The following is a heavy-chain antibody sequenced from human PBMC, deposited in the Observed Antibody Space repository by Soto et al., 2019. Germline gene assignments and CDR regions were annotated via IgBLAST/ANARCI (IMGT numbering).Heavy chain of an antibody. Sequence: GESLKISCKGSGYSFTSYWIGWVRQMPGKGLEWMGIIYPGDSDTRYSPSFQGQVTISADKSISTAYLQWSSLKASDTAMYYCASAPGIAVAGTGAAFDIWGQGTMVTVSS. V-gene: IGHV5-51*01. D-gene: IGHD6-19*01. CDR2: IYPGDSDT. CDR3: ASAPGIAVAGTGAAFDI. CDR1: GYSFTSYW. J-gene: IGHJ3*02.